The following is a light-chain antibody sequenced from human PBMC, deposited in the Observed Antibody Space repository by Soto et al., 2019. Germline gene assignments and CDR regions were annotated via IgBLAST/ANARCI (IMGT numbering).Light chain of an antibody. Sequence: DIQMTQSPFSLSASVGDRVTITCRASQTIYNYLNWYQQKPGKAPKLLIYGASSLRSGVPSRFSGSQSGTDFTLSISNLQPEDSAIYYCQQSYGTPQTFGQGTRLEIK. V-gene: IGKV1-39*01. CDR1: QTIYNY. CDR2: GAS. J-gene: IGKJ5*01. CDR3: QQSYGTPQT.